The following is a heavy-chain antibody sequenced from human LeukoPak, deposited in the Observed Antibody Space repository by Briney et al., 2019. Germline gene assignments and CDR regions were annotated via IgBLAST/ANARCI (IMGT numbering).Heavy chain of an antibody. Sequence: PGGSLRLSCSASGFTFSSYAMHWVRQAPGKGLEYVSAISSNGGSTYYADSVKGRFTISRDNSKNTLYLQMSSLRAEDTAVYNCVKSLTTVTSLLGYWGQGTLVTVSS. CDR3: VKSLTTVTSLLGY. CDR2: ISSNGGST. D-gene: IGHD4-17*01. V-gene: IGHV3-64D*06. J-gene: IGHJ4*02. CDR1: GFTFSSYA.